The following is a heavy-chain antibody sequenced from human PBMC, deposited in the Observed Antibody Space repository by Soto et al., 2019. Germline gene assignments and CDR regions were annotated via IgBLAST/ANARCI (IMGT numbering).Heavy chain of an antibody. V-gene: IGHV3-23*01. CDR2: ISGSGGST. Sequence: LRLSFAASGFTFGSCAMSWVRQAPGKVLEWVSAISGSGGSTYSDSVKGRFTISRDNSKNTLYLQMNSLRAEETAVYYCAKDPGYSSSPRRLIYYGMDVWGHGKTITVYS. CDR1: GFTFGSCA. CDR3: AKDPGYSSSPRRLIYYGMDV. J-gene: IGHJ6*02. D-gene: IGHD6-13*01.